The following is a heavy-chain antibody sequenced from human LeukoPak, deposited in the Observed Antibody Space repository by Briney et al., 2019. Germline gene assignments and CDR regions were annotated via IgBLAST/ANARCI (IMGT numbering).Heavy chain of an antibody. CDR3: ARALNPLPGTYYFDY. CDR1: GGSISNYY. J-gene: IGHJ4*02. Sequence: SETLSLTCTVSGGSISNYYWSWIRQPPGKGLEWIGFIYYSGTTHYNPSLKSRVTMSVDTSKNQFSLKLTSVTAADTAVYYCARALNPLPGTYYFDYWGQGTLVTVSS. V-gene: IGHV4-59*12. CDR2: IYYSGTT. D-gene: IGHD2-15*01.